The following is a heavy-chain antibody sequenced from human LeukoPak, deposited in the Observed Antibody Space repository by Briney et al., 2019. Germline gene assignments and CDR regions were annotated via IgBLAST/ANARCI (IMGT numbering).Heavy chain of an antibody. Sequence: ASVKVSCKTSGYAFNFYGLNWVRQAPGQGLEWMGFISLNNGNTHYEQKFQGRVTMTTDTSTSTAYMDLRSLRSDDTAVYYCARTDCSSTSCPFDYWGQGTLVTVSS. D-gene: IGHD2-2*01. CDR3: ARTDCSSTSCPFDY. V-gene: IGHV1-18*04. CDR2: ISLNNGNT. J-gene: IGHJ4*02. CDR1: GYAFNFYG.